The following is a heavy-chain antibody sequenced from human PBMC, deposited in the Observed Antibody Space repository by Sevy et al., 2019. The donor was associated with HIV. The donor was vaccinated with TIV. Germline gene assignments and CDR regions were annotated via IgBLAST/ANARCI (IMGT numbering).Heavy chain of an antibody. Sequence: GGSLRLSCAASGFPFSNFDMSWVRQAPGKGLEWVSTLIRGGSRTYYADSVTGRFIISRDNSRNTLYLQMNSLRAEDTAIYYCAKRRVQSGLSGGGANYGMDVCGRGTTVTVSS. V-gene: IGHV3-23*01. CDR2: LIRGGSRT. CDR1: GFPFSNFD. CDR3: AKRRVQSGLSGGGANYGMDV. J-gene: IGHJ6*02. D-gene: IGHD2-8*02.